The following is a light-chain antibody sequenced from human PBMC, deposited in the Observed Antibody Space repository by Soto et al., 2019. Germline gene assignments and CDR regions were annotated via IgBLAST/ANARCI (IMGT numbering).Light chain of an antibody. CDR1: QSISTW. Sequence: DIQMTQSPSTLSASVGDRVTITCRASQSISTWLAWYQQKPGKAPKLLIYKASTLESGVPSRFSGSGSGTEFTLTISRLQPDDFATYYCQQYNSISLLTFGGGTKVDTK. CDR2: KAS. J-gene: IGKJ4*01. CDR3: QQYNSISLLT. V-gene: IGKV1-5*03.